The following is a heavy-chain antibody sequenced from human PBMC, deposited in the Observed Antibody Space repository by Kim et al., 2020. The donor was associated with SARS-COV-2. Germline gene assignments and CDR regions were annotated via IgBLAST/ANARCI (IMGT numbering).Heavy chain of an antibody. D-gene: IGHD3-22*01. V-gene: IGHV4-59*13. CDR3: ARERFYYDSSGGSYYFDY. CDR2: SYYSGST. CDR1: GDSINNYY. Sequence: SETLSLTCTVSGDSINNYYWSWIRQPPGKGLEWIGYSYYSGSTNYNPSLKSRVTISVDTSPNHFSLKLSSVTAADTAVYYCARERFYYDSSGGSYYFDYWGQETLVTVSS. J-gene: IGHJ4*02.